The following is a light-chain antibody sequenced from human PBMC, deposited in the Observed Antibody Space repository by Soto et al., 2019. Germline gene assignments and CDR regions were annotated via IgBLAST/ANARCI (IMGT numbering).Light chain of an antibody. CDR1: QSVSSNY. V-gene: IGKV3-20*01. J-gene: IGKJ3*01. Sequence: EIVLTQSPGTLSLSPGERATLSCRASQSVSSNYLAWYQQRPGQAPRLLIFGASYRATGIPDRFSGSGSGTDFTLTISRLEPEAVAVYECQHYGSSPPEFTFGPGTRVDSK. CDR2: GAS. CDR3: QHYGSSPPEFT.